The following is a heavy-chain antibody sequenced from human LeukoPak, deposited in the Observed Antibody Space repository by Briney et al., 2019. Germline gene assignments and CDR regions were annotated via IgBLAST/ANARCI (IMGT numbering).Heavy chain of an antibody. J-gene: IGHJ4*02. V-gene: IGHV3-7*01. Sequence: QSGGSLRLSCAASGFTFSNYWMSWVRQAPGKGLEWVANIKEDGSEKYYVDSVKGRFTISRDNAKNSLYLQMDSLRAEDTAVYYCASGSHGRDYWGQGTLVTVSS. CDR2: IKEDGSEK. CDR1: GFTFSNYW. D-gene: IGHD1-26*01. CDR3: ASGSHGRDY.